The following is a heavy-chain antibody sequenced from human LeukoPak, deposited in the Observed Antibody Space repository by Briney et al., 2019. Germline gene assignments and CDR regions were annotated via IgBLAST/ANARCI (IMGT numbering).Heavy chain of an antibody. CDR2: IHYSGST. CDR3: ARAGYSNEFDY. J-gene: IGHJ4*02. V-gene: IGHV4-31*03. CDR1: GGSISSGGYY. Sequence: SQTLSLTCTVSGGSISSGGYYWSRIRQHPGKGLEWIGYIHYSGSTYYNPSLKSRVTISVDTSKNQFSLKLSSVTAADTAVYYCARAGYSNEFDYWGQGTLVTVSS. D-gene: IGHD4-11*01.